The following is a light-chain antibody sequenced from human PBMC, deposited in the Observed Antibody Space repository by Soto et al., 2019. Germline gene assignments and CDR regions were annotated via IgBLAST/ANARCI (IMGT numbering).Light chain of an antibody. CDR1: QGVSSS. J-gene: IGKJ5*01. V-gene: IGKV3-11*01. CDR2: DAS. CDR3: QQRSNWPIT. Sequence: ETVLTQCPATLSLSPGERATLSCRASQGVSSSLAWYQQKPGQAPRLLIYDASNRATGIPARFSGSGSGTDFTLTISSLEPEDFAVYYCQQRSNWPITFGQGTRLEIK.